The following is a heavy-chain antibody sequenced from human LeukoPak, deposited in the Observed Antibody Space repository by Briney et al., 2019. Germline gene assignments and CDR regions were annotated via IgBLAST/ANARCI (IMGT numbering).Heavy chain of an antibody. J-gene: IGHJ4*02. Sequence: SETLSLTCSVSGGSIRSNYWSWIRQPPGKGLEWIGYIYHSGNTNYNPSLKSRVTISVDTSKNQFSLNLRSVTAADTAVYYCARRALTGDDYFDYWGQGTLVTVSS. V-gene: IGHV4-59*08. CDR1: GGSIRSNY. CDR2: IYHSGNT. D-gene: IGHD7-27*01. CDR3: ARRALTGDDYFDY.